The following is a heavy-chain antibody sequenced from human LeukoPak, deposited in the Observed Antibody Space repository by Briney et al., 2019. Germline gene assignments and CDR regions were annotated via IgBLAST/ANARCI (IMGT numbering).Heavy chain of an antibody. J-gene: IGHJ4*02. D-gene: IGHD3-10*01. CDR1: GYSFTAFY. Sequence: ASVKGSCKASGYSFTAFYIHWVRQAPGQGLEWMGWIHPRSGETNYAYKFRGRVTMTRDTSISTTYMDLGSLGSDDTAVYYCARDGEYGTGSYYRGCFDYWGQGTLVTVSS. V-gene: IGHV1-2*02. CDR2: IHPRSGET. CDR3: ARDGEYGTGSYYRGCFDY.